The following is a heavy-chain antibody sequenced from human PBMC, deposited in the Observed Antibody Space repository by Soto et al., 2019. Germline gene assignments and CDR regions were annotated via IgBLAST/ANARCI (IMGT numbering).Heavy chain of an antibody. Sequence: QVQLVESGGGVVQPGRSLRLSCAASGFTFSSYGMHWVRQAPGKGLEWVAVISYDGSNKYYADSVKGRFTISRDNSKNTRYLQMNSLRAEDTAVYYCAKDRGYSYGFFYWGQGTLVTVSS. CDR3: AKDRGYSYGFFY. D-gene: IGHD5-18*01. V-gene: IGHV3-30*18. J-gene: IGHJ4*02. CDR2: ISYDGSNK. CDR1: GFTFSSYG.